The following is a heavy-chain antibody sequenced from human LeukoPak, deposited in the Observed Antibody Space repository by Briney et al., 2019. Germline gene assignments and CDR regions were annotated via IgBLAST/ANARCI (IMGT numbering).Heavy chain of an antibody. CDR2: IIPIFGRA. J-gene: IGHJ4*02. CDR1: GGTFSSLT. V-gene: IGHV1-69*13. D-gene: IGHD2-2*01. Sequence: ASVKVSCKASGGTFSSLTINWVRQAPGQGLEWMGGIIPIFGRANYAQKFQGRVTITADDSTSTAYMELSSLRSEDTAVYYCADLVYCSSSSCYEPFNQTWGQGTLVTVSS. CDR3: ADLVYCSSSSCYEPFNQT.